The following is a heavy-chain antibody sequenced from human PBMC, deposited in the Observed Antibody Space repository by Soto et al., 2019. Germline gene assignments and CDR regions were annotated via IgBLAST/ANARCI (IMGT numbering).Heavy chain of an antibody. CDR3: ATHLVEFFPLEY. J-gene: IGHJ4*02. Sequence: EVQLVESGGGLVKPGGSLTLSCAASGFTFNNAWMSWVRQAPGKGLEWVGRIKSKTDGGTTDYAAPVKGRFSISRDDSKSTLYLQMNSLKAEDTAVYFCATHLVEFFPLEYWGQGTLVTVSS. V-gene: IGHV3-15*01. CDR2: IKSKTDGGTT. CDR1: GFTFNNAW. D-gene: IGHD3-16*01.